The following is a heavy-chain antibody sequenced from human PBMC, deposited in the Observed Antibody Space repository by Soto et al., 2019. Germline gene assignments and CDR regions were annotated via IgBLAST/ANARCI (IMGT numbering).Heavy chain of an antibody. CDR1: GFTFSSYA. V-gene: IGHV3-30*09. D-gene: IGHD3-22*01. J-gene: IGHJ4*02. CDR3: AKDTYYHDSTGYYVFDY. CDR2: ISYDGSNE. Sequence: GGSLRLSCAASGFTFSSYAMHWVRQPPGKGLEWVAGISYDGSNEHYADSVKGRFAISRDNSKITVYLQMNSLRAEDTAVYYCAKDTYYHDSTGYYVFDYWGQGTLVTVSS.